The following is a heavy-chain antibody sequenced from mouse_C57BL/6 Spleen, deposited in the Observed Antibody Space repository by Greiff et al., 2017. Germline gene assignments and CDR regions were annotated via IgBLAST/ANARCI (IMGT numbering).Heavy chain of an antibody. CDR3: TTRGSYDGHYWWYFDV. J-gene: IGHJ1*03. V-gene: IGHV14-4*01. Sequence: VQLQQSGAELVRPGASVKLSCTASGFNIKDDYMHWVKQRPEQGLEWIGWIDPENGDTEYASKFQGKATITADTTSNTAYLQLSSLTSEDTAVYYCTTRGSYDGHYWWYFDVWGTGTTVTVSS. D-gene: IGHD2-3*01. CDR1: GFNIKDDY. CDR2: IDPENGDT.